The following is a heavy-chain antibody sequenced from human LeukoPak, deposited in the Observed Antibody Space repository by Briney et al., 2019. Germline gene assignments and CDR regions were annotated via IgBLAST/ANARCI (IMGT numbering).Heavy chain of an antibody. J-gene: IGHJ5*02. CDR3: ARDYSSSSYPNWFDP. D-gene: IGHD6-13*01. CDR2: ISAYNGNT. Sequence: GASVKVSCKASGYTFTSYGISWVRQAPGQGLEWMGWISAYNGNTNYAQKLQGRVTMTTDTSTSTAYMELRSLRSDDTAVYYGARDYSSSSYPNWFDPWGQGTLVTVSS. CDR1: GYTFTSYG. V-gene: IGHV1-18*01.